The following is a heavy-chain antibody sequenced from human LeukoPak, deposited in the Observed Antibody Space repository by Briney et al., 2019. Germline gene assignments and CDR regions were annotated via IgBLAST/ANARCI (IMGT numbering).Heavy chain of an antibody. CDR2: IYYSGST. V-gene: IGHV4-59*01. CDR3: ARDRRDGYSP. D-gene: IGHD5-24*01. Sequence: SETLSLTCTVSGGSISSYYWSWIRQPPGKGLEWIGYIYYSGSTNYNPSLKGRVTISGDTCKDQFSLKLSSVTAADEAVYYCARDRRDGYSPWGQGTLVTVCS. J-gene: IGHJ5*02. CDR1: GGSISSYY.